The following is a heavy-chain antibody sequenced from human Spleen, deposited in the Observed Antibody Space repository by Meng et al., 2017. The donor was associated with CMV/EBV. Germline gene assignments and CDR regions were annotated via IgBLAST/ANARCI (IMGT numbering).Heavy chain of an antibody. CDR2: IIPILGIA. Sequence: SVKVSCKASGGTFSSYAISWVRQAPGQGLEWMGGIIPILGIANYAQKFQGRVTITADKSTSTAYMQLSSLRSEDTAVYYCARGPPDWNYGNHYFAYWGQGSLVTVSS. CDR1: GGTFSSYA. D-gene: IGHD1-7*01. J-gene: IGHJ4*02. CDR3: ARGPPDWNYGNHYFAY. V-gene: IGHV1-69*10.